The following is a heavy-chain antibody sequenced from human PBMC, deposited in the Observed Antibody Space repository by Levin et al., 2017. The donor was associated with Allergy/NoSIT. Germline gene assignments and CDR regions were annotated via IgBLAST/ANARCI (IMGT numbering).Heavy chain of an antibody. J-gene: IGHJ6*02. D-gene: IGHD2-15*01. Sequence: LSLTCAASGFTFSDYYMSWIRPAPGKGLEWVSYISSSGSTIYYADSVKGRFTISRDNAKNSLYLQMNSLRAEDTAVYYCASTDGWNYYYYGMDVWGQGTTVTVSS. CDR1: GFTFSDYY. V-gene: IGHV3-11*01. CDR3: ASTDGWNYYYYGMDV. CDR2: ISSSGSTI.